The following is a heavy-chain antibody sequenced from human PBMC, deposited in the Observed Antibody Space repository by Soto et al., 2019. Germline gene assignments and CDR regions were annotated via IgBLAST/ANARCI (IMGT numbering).Heavy chain of an antibody. J-gene: IGHJ5*02. CDR2: VYYTGTT. V-gene: IGHV4-39*01. D-gene: IGHD3-16*01. CDR1: GDSIGSSRFY. Sequence: PSETLSLTCTVSGDSIGSSRFYWAWVRRPPGKGLEWVGTVYYTGTTYYNPSLKTRLTMSVDTSKNQFSLKLTSMLAADTAFYYCARYYDTNERHFFYHWGQGNLVTVSS. CDR3: ARYYDTNERHFFYH.